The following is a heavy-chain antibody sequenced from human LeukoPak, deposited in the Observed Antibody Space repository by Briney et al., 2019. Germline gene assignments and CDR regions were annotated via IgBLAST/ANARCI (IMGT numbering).Heavy chain of an antibody. CDR2: ISDSGGST. Sequence: GGSLRLSCAASGFTFSSYAMSWVRQAPGKGLEWVSAISDSGGSTNYADSVKGRFTISRDNSKNTLYLQMNSLRAEDTAVYYCAKRRSSTWYYFDYWGQGTLVTASP. V-gene: IGHV3-23*01. D-gene: IGHD6-13*01. J-gene: IGHJ4*02. CDR3: AKRRSSTWYYFDY. CDR1: GFTFSSYA.